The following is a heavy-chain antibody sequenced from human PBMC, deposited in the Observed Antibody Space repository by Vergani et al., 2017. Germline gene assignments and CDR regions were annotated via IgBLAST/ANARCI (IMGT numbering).Heavy chain of an antibody. J-gene: IGHJ4*02. Sequence: QVQLVQSGAEVKKPGASVKVSCKASGYTFTGYYMHWVRQAPGQGLEWMGWINPNSGGPNCAQKFQGWVTMTRDTSISTAYMELSRLRSDDPAVYYWARGEGRRYGSFHFDYWGQGTLVTVSS. V-gene: IGHV1-2*04. CDR3: ARGEGRRYGSFHFDY. D-gene: IGHD3-10*01. CDR2: INPNSGGP. CDR1: GYTFTGYY.